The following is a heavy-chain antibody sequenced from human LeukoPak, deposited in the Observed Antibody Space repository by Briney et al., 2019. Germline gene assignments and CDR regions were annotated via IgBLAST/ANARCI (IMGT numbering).Heavy chain of an antibody. CDR3: ARDGLSDYYDRQYYFDY. Sequence: SETLSLTCTVSGDSISSGNYYWTWIRQPAGKGLEWIGRIYTSGSTNYNPSLKSRVTMSVDTSKNRFSLKLSSVTAADTAVYYCARDGLSDYYDRQYYFDYWGQGTLVTVSS. CDR1: GDSISSGNYY. CDR2: IYTSGST. V-gene: IGHV4-61*02. J-gene: IGHJ4*02. D-gene: IGHD3-22*01.